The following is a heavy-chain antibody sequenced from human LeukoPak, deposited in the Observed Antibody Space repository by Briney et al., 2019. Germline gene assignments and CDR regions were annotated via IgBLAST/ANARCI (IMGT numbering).Heavy chain of an antibody. CDR2: ISSSSSTI. V-gene: IGHV3-48*04. Sequence: PGGSLRLSCAASGFTFSSYSMNWVRQAPGKGLEWVSYISSSSSTIYYADSVKGRFTISRDNAKNSLYLQMNSLRAEDTAVYYCARDRGYGYNWGQGTLVTVSS. D-gene: IGHD3-22*01. CDR3: ARDRGYGYN. CDR1: GFTFSSYS. J-gene: IGHJ4*02.